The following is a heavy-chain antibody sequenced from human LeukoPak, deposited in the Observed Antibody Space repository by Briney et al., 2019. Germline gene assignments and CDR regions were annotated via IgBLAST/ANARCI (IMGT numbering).Heavy chain of an antibody. J-gene: IGHJ6*02. V-gene: IGHV3-23*01. D-gene: IGHD4-4*01. CDR2: ISGSGGST. Sequence: HAGGSLRLSCAASGFTFSSYAMSWVRQAPGKGLEWVSAISGSGGSTYYADSVKGRFTISRDNSKNTLYLQMNSLRAEDTAVYYCARDYSNYESPYYYYGMDVWGQGTTVTVSS. CDR3: ARDYSNYESPYYYYGMDV. CDR1: GFTFSSYA.